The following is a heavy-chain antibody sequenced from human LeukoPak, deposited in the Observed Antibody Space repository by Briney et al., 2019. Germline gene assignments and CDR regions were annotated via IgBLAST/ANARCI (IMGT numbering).Heavy chain of an antibody. CDR2: ISGSGGST. Sequence: GGSLRLSCAASGFTFSSYAMSWVRQAPGKGLEWVSAISGSGGSTYYADSVKGRFTISRDNSKNTLYLQMNSLRAEDTAVYYCAKDSYYDILTANGAFDIWGQGTMVTVSS. J-gene: IGHJ3*02. CDR3: AKDSYYDILTANGAFDI. D-gene: IGHD3-9*01. CDR1: GFTFSSYA. V-gene: IGHV3-23*01.